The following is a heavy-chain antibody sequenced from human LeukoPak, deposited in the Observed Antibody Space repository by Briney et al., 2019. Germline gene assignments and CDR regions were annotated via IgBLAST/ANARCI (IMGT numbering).Heavy chain of an antibody. D-gene: IGHD5-12*01. J-gene: IGHJ3*02. CDR2: ISEDGRTT. Sequence: GGSLRLSCAASGFSFDDYAMHWVRQAPGKSLQWVSLISEDGRTTYYADSVKGRFTISRDNSKNSLYLQMNSLRAEDTALYYCTKAEGNIGYDPLDAFDIWGQGTVVTVSS. CDR3: TKAEGNIGYDPLDAFDI. V-gene: IGHV3-43*02. CDR1: GFSFDDYA.